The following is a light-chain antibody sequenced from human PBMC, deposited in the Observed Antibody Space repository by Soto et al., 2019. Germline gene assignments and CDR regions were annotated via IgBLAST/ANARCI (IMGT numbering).Light chain of an antibody. CDR3: AAWDDSLSGGV. CDR1: SXNIGFNY. Sequence: QSVLTQPPSASGTPGQTVTISCSGSSXNIGFNYVYWYQQLPGMAPKLLIHSNDERPSGVPDRFSGSKSGTSASLAISGLRSEDEAEYYCAAWDDSLSGGVFGTGTKVTVL. V-gene: IGLV1-47*02. J-gene: IGLJ1*01. CDR2: SND.